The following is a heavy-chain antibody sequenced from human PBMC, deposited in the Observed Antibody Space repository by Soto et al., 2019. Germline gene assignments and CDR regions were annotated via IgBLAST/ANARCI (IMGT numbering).Heavy chain of an antibody. CDR2: ISGSGGST. J-gene: IGHJ4*02. D-gene: IGHD6-13*01. CDR1: GFTFSSYA. Sequence: GESLKISCAASGFTFSSYAMSWVRQAPGKGLEWVSAISGSGGSTYYADSVKGRFTISRDNSKNTLYLQMNSLRAEDTAVYYCAKDMSIAAAGFDYWGQGTLVTVSS. CDR3: AKDMSIAAAGFDY. V-gene: IGHV3-23*01.